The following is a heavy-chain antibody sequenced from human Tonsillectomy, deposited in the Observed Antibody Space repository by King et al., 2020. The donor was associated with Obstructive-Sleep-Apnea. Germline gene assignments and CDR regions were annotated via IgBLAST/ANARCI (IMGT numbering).Heavy chain of an antibody. J-gene: IGHJ4*02. CDR1: GGSISSSNW. CDR3: ARVPSEYSNFDY. Sequence: QLQESGPGLVKPSGTLSLTCAVSGGSISSSNWWSWVRQPPGKGLEWIGEIYHSGGTNYHPSLKSRVTISVDKSKNHYSLKLSSVTAADTAVYYCARVPSEYSNFDYWGQGTLVTVSS. V-gene: IGHV4-4*02. CDR2: IYHSGGT. D-gene: IGHD4-11*01.